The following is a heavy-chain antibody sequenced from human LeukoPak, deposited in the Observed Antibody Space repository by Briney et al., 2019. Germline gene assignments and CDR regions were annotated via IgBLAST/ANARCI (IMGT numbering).Heavy chain of an antibody. CDR3: AKGDYGDPDDAFDI. Sequence: LSGGSLRLSCAASGFTFSSYWMSWVRQAPGKGLEWVSAISGSGGSTYYAGSVKGRFTISRDNSKNTLYLQMNSLRAEDTAVYYCAKGDYGDPDDAFDIWGQGTMVTVSS. J-gene: IGHJ3*02. CDR2: ISGSGGST. D-gene: IGHD4-17*01. V-gene: IGHV3-23*01. CDR1: GFTFSSYW.